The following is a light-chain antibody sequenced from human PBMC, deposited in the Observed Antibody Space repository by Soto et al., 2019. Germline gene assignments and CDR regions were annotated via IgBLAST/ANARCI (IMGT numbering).Light chain of an antibody. CDR3: QQYGSSFAT. V-gene: IGKV3-20*01. CDR1: RSFASSY. CDR2: AAS. Sequence: EIVLTQSPVTLSLSPGERATLSCRASRSFASSYLGWYQQKPGQAPRLLIYAASTRATGIPDRFSGSGSATDFTLTISRLEPEDSAVYYCQQYGSSFATFGQGTQVE. J-gene: IGKJ1*01.